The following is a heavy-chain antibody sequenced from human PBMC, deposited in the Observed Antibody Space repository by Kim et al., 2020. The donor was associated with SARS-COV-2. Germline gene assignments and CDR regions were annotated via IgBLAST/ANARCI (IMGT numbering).Heavy chain of an antibody. CDR2: ISGGGDST. CDR1: GFMFSSHA. Sequence: GGSLRLSCAASGFMFSSHAMTWVRQAPGKGLERVSIISGGGDSTYYADSVKGRFTVSRDNSKNTLYLQMNSLRAEDTALYFCAKDQSGNYYYYSGMDVWGPGTTVTVSS. J-gene: IGHJ6*02. V-gene: IGHV3-23*01. CDR3: AKDQSGNYYYYSGMDV. D-gene: IGHD1-26*01.